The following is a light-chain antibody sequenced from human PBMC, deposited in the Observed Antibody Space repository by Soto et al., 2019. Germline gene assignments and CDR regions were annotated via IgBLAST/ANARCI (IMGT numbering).Light chain of an antibody. CDR1: QDISNY. CDR3: QQYNSYPIT. CDR2: RAS. Sequence: DIQMTQSPSSLSASVGDRVAITCRASQDISNYLAWFQQKPGKAPKSLIFRASSLQSGVPSKFSGSGSGTEFTLTISSLQPEDSATYYCQQYNSYPITFGQGTRLEIK. V-gene: IGKV1-16*02. J-gene: IGKJ5*01.